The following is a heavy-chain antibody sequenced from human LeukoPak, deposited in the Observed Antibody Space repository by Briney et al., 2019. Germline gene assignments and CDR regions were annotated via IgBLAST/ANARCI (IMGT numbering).Heavy chain of an antibody. CDR3: AKAPSSRVARYDY. J-gene: IGHJ4*02. CDR1: GFTFSSYW. D-gene: IGHD6-13*01. Sequence: GGSLRLSCATSGFTFSSYWMSWVRQAPGKGLEWVANIKQDGSEKYYVDSVKGRFTISRDNAKNSLYLQMNSLRAEDTAVYYCAKAPSSRVARYDYWGQGTLVTVSS. V-gene: IGHV3-7*03. CDR2: IKQDGSEK.